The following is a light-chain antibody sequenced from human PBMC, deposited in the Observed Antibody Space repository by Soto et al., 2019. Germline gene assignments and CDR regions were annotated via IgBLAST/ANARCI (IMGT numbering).Light chain of an antibody. J-gene: IGLJ2*01. V-gene: IGLV2-14*03. CDR1: SSDTGGYNY. CDR3: SSYTTSGTLVV. Sequence: QSALTQPASVSGSPGQSITISCTGTSSDTGGYNYVSWYQQHPGKAPKLMIYDVSYRPSGVSSRFSGSKSGNTASLTISGLQAEDEADYYCSSYTTSGTLVVFGGGTKLT. CDR2: DVS.